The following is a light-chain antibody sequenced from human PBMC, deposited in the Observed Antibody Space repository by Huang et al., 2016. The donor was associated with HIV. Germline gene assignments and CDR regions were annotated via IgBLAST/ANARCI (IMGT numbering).Light chain of an antibody. CDR2: ATS. Sequence: DIQMTQSPSSLSASVGDRVAITCRASQSISEYLNGYQQKPGKAPNLLIFATSGLRSGVPSRFSGSGSGTHFTLTINNLQREDFATYFCQQTYSLPRTFGQGTRLEIK. CDR1: QSISEY. V-gene: IGKV1-39*01. CDR3: QQTYSLPRT. J-gene: IGKJ2*01.